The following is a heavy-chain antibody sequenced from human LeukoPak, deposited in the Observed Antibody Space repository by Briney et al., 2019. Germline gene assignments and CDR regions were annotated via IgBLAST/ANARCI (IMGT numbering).Heavy chain of an antibody. CDR1: GVTFNSYA. J-gene: IGHJ4*02. CDR3: AKDRGYYYDSSGYYYFDY. D-gene: IGHD3-22*01. Sequence: GGSLRLSCAASGVTFNSYAMSWVRQAPGKGLEWVSAISGGGGSTYHADSVKGRFTISRDNSKNTLYLQMNSLRAEDTAVYYCAKDRGYYYDSSGYYYFDYWGQGTLVTVSS. CDR2: ISGGGGST. V-gene: IGHV3-23*01.